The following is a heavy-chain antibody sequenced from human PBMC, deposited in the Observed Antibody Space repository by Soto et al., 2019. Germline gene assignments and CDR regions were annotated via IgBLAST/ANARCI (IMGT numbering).Heavy chain of an antibody. D-gene: IGHD2-2*01. Sequence: QVQLVQSGAEVKKPGSSVKVSCKASGGTFSSYAISWVRQAPGQGLEWMGGIIPIFGTANYAQKFQGRVTITADESTSTAYRELSSLRSEDTAVYYCARVGAEYQLLVNWFDPWGQGTLVTVSS. CDR1: GGTFSSYA. CDR2: IIPIFGTA. V-gene: IGHV1-69*12. J-gene: IGHJ5*02. CDR3: ARVGAEYQLLVNWFDP.